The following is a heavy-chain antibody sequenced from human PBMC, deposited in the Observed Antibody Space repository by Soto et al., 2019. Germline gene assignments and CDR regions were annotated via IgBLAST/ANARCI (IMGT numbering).Heavy chain of an antibody. CDR3: ARDQYSGFQFNY. D-gene: IGHD5-12*01. Sequence: SETLSLTCTVSGGSISSGDYNWSWIRQHPGKGLEWIGYIYYSGSTYYNPSLKSRITISVDTSKNQFSLKLSSVTAADTAVYYCARDQYSGFQFNYWGQGTLVTVS. V-gene: IGHV4-31*03. CDR1: GGSISSGDYN. J-gene: IGHJ4*02. CDR2: IYYSGST.